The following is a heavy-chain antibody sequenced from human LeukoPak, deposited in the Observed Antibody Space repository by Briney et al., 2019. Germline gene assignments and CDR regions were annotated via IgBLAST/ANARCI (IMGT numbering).Heavy chain of an antibody. CDR1: AFTFSTYS. Sequence: GGSLRLSCAASAFTFSTYSMNWVRQAPGKGLEWVSSLSSSSSYIYYADSVKGRFTISRDNAKNSLYLQMNSLRAEDTAVYYCASGRTQTFDYWGQGTLVTVSS. CDR2: LSSSSSYI. J-gene: IGHJ4*02. CDR3: ASGRTQTFDY. V-gene: IGHV3-21*01. D-gene: IGHD2-15*01.